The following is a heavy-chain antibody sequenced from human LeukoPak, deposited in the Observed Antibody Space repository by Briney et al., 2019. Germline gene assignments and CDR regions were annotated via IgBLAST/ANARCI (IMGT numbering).Heavy chain of an antibody. V-gene: IGHV4-34*01. J-gene: IGHJ3*02. CDR2: INHSGST. D-gene: IGHD2-15*01. CDR1: GGSFSGYY. CDR3: ARGFDAGYCSGGSCHTDAFDI. Sequence: SETLSLTCAVYGGSFSGYYWSWIRQPPGKGLEWIGEINHSGSTNYNPSLKSRVTISVDTSKNQFSLKLSSVTAADTAVYYCARGFDAGYCSGGSCHTDAFDIWGQGTMVTVSS.